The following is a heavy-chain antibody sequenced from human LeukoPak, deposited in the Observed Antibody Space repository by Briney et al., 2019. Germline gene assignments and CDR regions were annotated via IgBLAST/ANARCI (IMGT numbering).Heavy chain of an antibody. V-gene: IGHV4-59*08. CDR2: IYYSGST. Sequence: SETLSLTCTVSGGSISSYYWSWIRQPPGKGLEWIGYIYYSGSTNYNPSLKSRVTISVDTSKNQFSLKLSSVTAADTAVYYCARQDSSSWFFDYWGQGTLVTVSS. J-gene: IGHJ4*02. CDR1: GGSISSYY. D-gene: IGHD6-13*01. CDR3: ARQDSSSWFFDY.